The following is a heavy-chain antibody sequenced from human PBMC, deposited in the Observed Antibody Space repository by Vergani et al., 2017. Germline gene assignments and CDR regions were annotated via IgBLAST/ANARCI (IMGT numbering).Heavy chain of an antibody. V-gene: IGHV3-30*02. J-gene: IGHJ4*01. CDR3: TTGFPGSSWSTY. CDR1: GFSFSSFG. Sequence: QVQLVESGGGVVQPGRSLRLSCAASGFSFSSFGFHWVRQAPGKGLEWVAFIHYDGSHEYYIDSVKGRFTISRDNSKAIAYLQMNSLKTEDTAVYYCTTGFPGSSWSTYWGQGTLVTVSS. CDR2: IHYDGSHE. D-gene: IGHD6-13*01.